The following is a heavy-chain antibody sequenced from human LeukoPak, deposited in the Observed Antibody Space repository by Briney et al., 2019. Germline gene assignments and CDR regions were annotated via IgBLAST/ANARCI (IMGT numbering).Heavy chain of an antibody. J-gene: IGHJ3*02. D-gene: IGHD4-17*01. CDR1: GFTFSSYG. CDR3: ARPTNGDYPTAFDI. CDR2: ISYDGSNK. Sequence: PWGSLRLSCAASGFTFSSYGIHWFRQAPGKGLEGGAVISYDGSNKYYADSVKGRFTISRDNSKNTPDLQMNSLRAEDTAVYYCARPTNGDYPTAFDIWGQGTMVTVSS. V-gene: IGHV3-30*03.